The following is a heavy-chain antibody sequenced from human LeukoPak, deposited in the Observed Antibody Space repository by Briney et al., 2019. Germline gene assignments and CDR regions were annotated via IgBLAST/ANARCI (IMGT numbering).Heavy chain of an antibody. D-gene: IGHD6-19*01. CDR1: GFTFSSYA. CDR2: ISYDGSNK. V-gene: IGHV3-30-3*01. Sequence: GGSLRLSCAASGFTFSSYAMHWVCQAPGKGLEWVAVISYDGSNKYYADSVKGRFTISRDNSKNTLYLQMNSLRAEDTAVYYCARGRYSSGWTYFDYWGQGTLVTVSS. J-gene: IGHJ4*02. CDR3: ARGRYSSGWTYFDY.